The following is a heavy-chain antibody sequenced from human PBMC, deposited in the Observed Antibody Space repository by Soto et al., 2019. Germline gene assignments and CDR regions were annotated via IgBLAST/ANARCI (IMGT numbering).Heavy chain of an antibody. V-gene: IGHV4-4*07. Sequence: PSETLSLTCTVSGGSIINYYWTWIRQPAGKGLEWVGRIYSSGSTSYNPSLKSRLTMSVDTPKNQFSLKLTSVTAADTALYYCARQTTYSSSWFDYWGHGTLVTVSS. CDR3: ARQTTYSSSWFDY. CDR2: IYSSGST. D-gene: IGHD6-13*01. J-gene: IGHJ5*01. CDR1: GGSIINYY.